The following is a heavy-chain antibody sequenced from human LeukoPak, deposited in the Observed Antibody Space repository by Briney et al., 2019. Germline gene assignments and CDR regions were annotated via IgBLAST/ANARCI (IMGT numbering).Heavy chain of an antibody. CDR3: SLIMVYANRRNYYYYYGMDV. CDR1: GGIFSSYA. J-gene: IGHJ6*02. D-gene: IGHD2-8*01. V-gene: IGHV1-69*01. CDR2: IIPIFGTA. Sequence: GSSVRVSCKAAGGIFSSYAIRWVRQAPGQGLEWMGGIIPIFGTANYAQKFQGRVTITADESTSTAYMELSSLRSEDTAVYYCSLIMVYANRRNYYYYYGMDVWGQGTTVTVSS.